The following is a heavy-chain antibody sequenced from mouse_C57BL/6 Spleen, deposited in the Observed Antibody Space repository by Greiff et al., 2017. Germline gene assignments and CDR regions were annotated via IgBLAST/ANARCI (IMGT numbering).Heavy chain of an antibody. Sequence: QVTLKVCGPGLLQSSQTLSLSCSFSGFSLSTSGMGVSWIRQPSGKGLEWLAHIYWDDDKRYKPSLKSRLTISKDTSSNQVFLKITSVDTADTATYYCARRAPHSYGSSYWYFDGWGTGTTGTVSS. CDR1: GFSLSTSGMG. D-gene: IGHD1-1*01. CDR3: ARRAPHSYGSSYWYFDG. J-gene: IGHJ1*03. CDR2: IYWDDDK. V-gene: IGHV8-12*01.